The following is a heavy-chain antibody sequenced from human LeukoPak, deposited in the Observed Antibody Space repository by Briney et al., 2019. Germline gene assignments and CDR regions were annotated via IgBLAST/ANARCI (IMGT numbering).Heavy chain of an antibody. CDR2: IYHEGST. Sequence: PSETLSLTCTVSGGSISSYSWSWIRQPPGKGLEWIGEIYHEGSTSYNTSLMSRLAISMDKSMNQFSLKLSFVTAADTAVYFCTRRTATGLEGFDIWGQGTMVTVSS. J-gene: IGHJ3*02. V-gene: IGHV4-59*12. D-gene: IGHD1-1*01. CDR1: GGSISSYS. CDR3: TRRTATGLEGFDI.